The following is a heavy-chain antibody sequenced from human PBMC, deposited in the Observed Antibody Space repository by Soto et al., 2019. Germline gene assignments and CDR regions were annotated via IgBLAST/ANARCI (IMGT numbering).Heavy chain of an antibody. CDR3: AKGHSSSWYAPLYFDY. CDR2: ISGSGGST. V-gene: IGHV3-23*01. Sequence: GGSLRLSCAASGFTFSSYAMSWVRQAPRKGLEWVSAISGSGGSTYYADSVKGRFTISRDNSKNTLYLQMNSLRAEDTAVYYCAKGHSSSWYAPLYFDYWGQGTLVTV. J-gene: IGHJ4*02. D-gene: IGHD6-13*01. CDR1: GFTFSSYA.